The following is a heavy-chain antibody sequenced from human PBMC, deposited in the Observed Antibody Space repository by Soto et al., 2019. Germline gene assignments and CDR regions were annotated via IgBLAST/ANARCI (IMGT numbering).Heavy chain of an antibody. Sequence: PGGAQRVLCGASGFTFSNAWMRWVRQAPGKGLEWVGRIKSKTDGGTTDYAAPVKGRFTISRDDSKNTLYLQMNSLKTEDTAVYYCTTYWTGNSASYDILTGASDAFDIWGQGTMVTVSS. V-gene: IGHV3-15*01. CDR1: GFTFSNAW. CDR2: IKSKTDGGTT. CDR3: TTYWTGNSASYDILTGASDAFDI. J-gene: IGHJ3*02. D-gene: IGHD3-9*01.